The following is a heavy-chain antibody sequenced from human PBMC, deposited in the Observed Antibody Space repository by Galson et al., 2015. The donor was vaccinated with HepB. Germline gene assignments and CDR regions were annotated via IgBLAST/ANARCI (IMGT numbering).Heavy chain of an antibody. Sequence: SLRLSCAASGFTFSSYSMNWVRQAPGKGLEWVSYISSSSSTIYYADSVKGRFTISRDNSKNTLYLQMPNLRAEDTAVYYCAGGYSYGPAKGAYYGMDVWGLGTTVTVS. J-gene: IGHJ6*02. CDR3: AGGYSYGPAKGAYYGMDV. V-gene: IGHV3-48*01. D-gene: IGHD5-18*01. CDR1: GFTFSSYS. CDR2: ISSSSSTI.